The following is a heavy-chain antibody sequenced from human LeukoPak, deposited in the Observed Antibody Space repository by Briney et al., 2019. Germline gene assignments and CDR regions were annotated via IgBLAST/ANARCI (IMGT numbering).Heavy chain of an antibody. D-gene: IGHD3-22*01. CDR3: ARLQGYYDSSGYYSGRYFDY. Sequence: SETLSLTCTVSGGSISSSSYARCCSRQPRGKGLEWIGSIYYSRSPYSNPSHKSRVAISVDTSKNQFSLKLSSVTAADTAVYYCARLQGYYDSSGYYSGRYFDYWGQGTLVTVSS. CDR2: IYYSRSP. J-gene: IGHJ4*02. V-gene: IGHV4-39*01. CDR1: GGSISSSSYA.